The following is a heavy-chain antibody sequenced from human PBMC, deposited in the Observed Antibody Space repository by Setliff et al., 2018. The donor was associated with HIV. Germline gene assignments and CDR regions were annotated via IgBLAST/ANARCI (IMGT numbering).Heavy chain of an antibody. Sequence: SETLSLTCAVYGGSFSGYYWSWIRQPPGKGLEWIGEINHSGSTNYNPSLKSRVSISVDTSKKQFSLKLSSVRAEDTAVYYCARVSELLAYYMDVWGKGTTVTVSS. CDR2: INHSGST. CDR1: GGSFSGYY. V-gene: IGHV4-34*01. J-gene: IGHJ6*03. CDR3: ARVSELLAYYMDV. D-gene: IGHD1-26*01.